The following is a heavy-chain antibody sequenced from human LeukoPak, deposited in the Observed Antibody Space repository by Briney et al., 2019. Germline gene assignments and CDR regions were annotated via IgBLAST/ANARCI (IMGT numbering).Heavy chain of an antibody. D-gene: IGHD4-17*01. CDR2: INPNGGST. V-gene: IGHV1-46*01. J-gene: IGHJ4*02. CDR1: GYTFTSYF. CDR3: ARKISDYGDNAVLGY. Sequence: ASVKVSCKASGYTFTSYFMHWVRQAPGHGLEWMGIINPNGGSTSYAQKFQGRVTMPRDTSTSTVYMELSSLRSEDTAVYYCARKISDYGDNAVLGYWGQGTLVTVSS.